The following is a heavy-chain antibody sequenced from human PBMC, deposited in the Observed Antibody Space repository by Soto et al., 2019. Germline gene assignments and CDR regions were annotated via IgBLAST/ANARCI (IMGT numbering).Heavy chain of an antibody. CDR3: ARERYCSGGSCYSRSGMDV. Sequence: SETLSLTCTVSGGSISSGDYYWSWIRQPPGKGLEWIGYIYYSGSTYYNPSLKSRVTISVDTSKNQFSLKLSSVTAADTAVYYCARERYCSGGSCYSRSGMDVWGQGTTVTVSS. CDR1: GGSISSGDYY. CDR2: IYYSGST. J-gene: IGHJ6*02. V-gene: IGHV4-30-4*01. D-gene: IGHD2-15*01.